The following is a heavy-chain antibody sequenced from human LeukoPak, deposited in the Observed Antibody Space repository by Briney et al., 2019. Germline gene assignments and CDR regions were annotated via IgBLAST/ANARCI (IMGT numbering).Heavy chain of an antibody. J-gene: IGHJ3*02. CDR2: IISDGSST. CDR1: GFTFNRFW. V-gene: IGHV3-74*01. Sequence: GGSLRLSCAASGFTFNRFWMHWVRQAPGKGLVWVSRIISDGSSTNYADSVKGRFTISRDNAKNTPYLQMNSLRAEDTALYYCAREDVDITVATSGAFDIWGQGTMVTVSS. D-gene: IGHD6-19*01. CDR3: AREDVDITVATSGAFDI.